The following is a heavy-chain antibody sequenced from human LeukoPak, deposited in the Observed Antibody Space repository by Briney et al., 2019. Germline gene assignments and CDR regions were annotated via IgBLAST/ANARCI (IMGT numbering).Heavy chain of an antibody. CDR3: ARDNWNYGSSMDV. CDR1: GGSINRGTFF. J-gene: IGHJ6*02. D-gene: IGHD1-7*01. CDR2: ISNSGST. Sequence: SETLSLTCAVSGGSINRGTFFWTWIRKPPGKGLEWIGYISNSGSTNYHPSLKSRVTISSDTSKTQFTLKLTSVTAADTAVYHCARDNWNYGSSMDVWGQGTTVTVSS. V-gene: IGHV4-61*01.